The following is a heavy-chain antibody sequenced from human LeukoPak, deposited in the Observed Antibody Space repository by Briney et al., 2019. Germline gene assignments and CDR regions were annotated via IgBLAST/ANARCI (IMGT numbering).Heavy chain of an antibody. CDR3: VRDSSGLDY. CDR1: GGSISSHY. CDR2: IYSSGST. D-gene: IGHD6-19*01. J-gene: IGHJ4*02. V-gene: IGHV4-59*11. Sequence: SETLSLTCAVSGGSISSHYWSWVRQPPGKGLEWIGYIYSSGSTNYNPSLKSRVTIPVDTSKNQFSLKLTSVTAADTAVYYCVRDSSGLDYWGQGTLVTVSS.